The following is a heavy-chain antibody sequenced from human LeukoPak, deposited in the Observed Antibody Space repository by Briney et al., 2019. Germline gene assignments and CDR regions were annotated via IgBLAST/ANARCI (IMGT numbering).Heavy chain of an antibody. J-gene: IGHJ4*02. CDR1: GDSISSGGYY. Sequence: SETLSLTCTVSGDSISSGGYYWGWLRQPPGKGLEWIGSVYYSGSTYYNPSLKSRVTISVDTSKNQFSLKLSSVTAADTAVYYCARPLRGMATFDFDYWGQGTLVTVSS. D-gene: IGHD5-24*01. CDR2: VYYSGST. V-gene: IGHV4-39*01. CDR3: ARPLRGMATFDFDY.